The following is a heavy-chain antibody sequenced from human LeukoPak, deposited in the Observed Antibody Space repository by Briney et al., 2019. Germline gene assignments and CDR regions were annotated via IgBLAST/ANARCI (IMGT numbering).Heavy chain of an antibody. Sequence: PSETLSLTCTVSGGSISSYYWSWIRQPAGKGLEWIGRIYTSGSTNYNPSPKSRVTMSVDTSKNQFSLKLSSVTAADTAVYYCARDDYDYVWGSYRYSGAFDIWGQGTMVTVSS. CDR2: IYTSGST. CDR1: GGSISSYY. CDR3: ARDDYDYVWGSYRYSGAFDI. J-gene: IGHJ3*02. D-gene: IGHD3-16*02. V-gene: IGHV4-4*07.